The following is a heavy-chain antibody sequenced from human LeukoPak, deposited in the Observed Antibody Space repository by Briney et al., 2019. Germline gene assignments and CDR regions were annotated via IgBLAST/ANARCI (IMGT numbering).Heavy chain of an antibody. CDR1: GGTFSSYA. Sequence: ASVKVSCKASGGTFSSYAISWVRQAPGQGLEWMGWINPNSGGTNYAQKFQGRVTMTRDTSISTAYMELSRLRSDDTAVYYCARVGLRGSYQLSDWGQGTLVTVSS. CDR2: INPNSGGT. CDR3: ARVGLRGSYQLSD. J-gene: IGHJ4*02. V-gene: IGHV1-2*02. D-gene: IGHD1-26*01.